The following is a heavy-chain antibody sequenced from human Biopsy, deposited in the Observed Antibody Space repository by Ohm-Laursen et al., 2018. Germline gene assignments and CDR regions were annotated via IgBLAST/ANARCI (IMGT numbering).Heavy chain of an antibody. V-gene: IGHV3-23*01. CDR1: GFVFNNFA. J-gene: IGHJ4*02. Sequence: SLRLSCAAPGFVFNNFAMSWVRQAPGKGLEWVSAISDRGVDTSYAGSVKGRFTISRDNSKNTLSLQMNSLRVEDTAMYYCLREAATGYYRTADFWGQGTLVTVSS. D-gene: IGHD3-9*01. CDR2: ISDRGVDT. CDR3: LREAATGYYRTADF.